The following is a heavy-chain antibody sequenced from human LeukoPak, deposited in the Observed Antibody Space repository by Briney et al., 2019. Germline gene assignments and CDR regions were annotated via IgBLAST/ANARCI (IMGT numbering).Heavy chain of an antibody. CDR1: GYCFTAFY. V-gene: IGHV1-2*02. CDR2: IHPRRGDT. D-gene: IGHD3-10*01. CDR3: ARDGDYGTGSYYRGCIDS. Sequence: ASVRVSCTTSGYCFTAFYIHWVRQAPGQGLEWMGWIHPRRGDTNYAQKFQCRVTMTRDTSISTAYLDLSSLRSDDTAVYYCARDGDYGTGSYYRGCIDSWGQGTPVTVSP. J-gene: IGHJ4*02.